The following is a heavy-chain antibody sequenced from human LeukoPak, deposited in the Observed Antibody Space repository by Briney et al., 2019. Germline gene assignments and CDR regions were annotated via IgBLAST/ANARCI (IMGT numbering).Heavy chain of an antibody. D-gene: IGHD3-10*01. CDR3: ARHNARLRGWIGEVDF. CDR2: IYYSGST. J-gene: IGHJ4*02. Sequence: SETLSLTCSVSGGSINNYYWSWFRQPPGKGLEWIAYIYYSGSTNYNPSFKSQVTISVDTSRSQFSLMLSSVIAADTAVYYCARHNARLRGWIGEVDFWGQGALVTVSS. CDR1: GGSINNYY. V-gene: IGHV4-59*08.